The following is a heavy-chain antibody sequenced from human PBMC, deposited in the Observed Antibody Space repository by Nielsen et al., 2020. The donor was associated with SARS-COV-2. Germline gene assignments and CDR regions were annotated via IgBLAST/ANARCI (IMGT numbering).Heavy chain of an antibody. D-gene: IGHD3-22*01. V-gene: IGHV3-30*18. CDR3: AKDQDYYDLSAPGDV. CDR1: GFTFSSYG. Sequence: GGSLRLSCAASGFTFSSYGMHWARQAPGKGLEWVAVISYDGSNKYYADSVKGRFTISRDNSKNTLYLQMNSLRAEDTAVYYCAKDQDYYDLSAPGDVWGQGTTVTVSS. J-gene: IGHJ6*02. CDR2: ISYDGSNK.